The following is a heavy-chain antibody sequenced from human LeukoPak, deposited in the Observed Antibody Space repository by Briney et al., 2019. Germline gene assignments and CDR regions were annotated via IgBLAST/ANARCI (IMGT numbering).Heavy chain of an antibody. CDR3: ARDRDSSSWFVDY. V-gene: IGHV1-46*01. CDR1: GYTFTSYY. D-gene: IGHD6-13*01. Sequence: ASVKVSCKSSGYTFTSYYVHWVRQAPGQGLEWMGIIDPSGGSTSYAQRFQGRVTLTRDTSTSTVYTELSSLRSEDTAVYYCARDRDSSSWFVDYWDQGTLVTVSS. J-gene: IGHJ4*02. CDR2: IDPSGGST.